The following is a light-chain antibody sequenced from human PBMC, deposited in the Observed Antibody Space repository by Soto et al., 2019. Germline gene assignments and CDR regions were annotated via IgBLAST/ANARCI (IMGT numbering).Light chain of an antibody. CDR1: QSISDT. Sequence: EIVMAQCPSALSVSPVXXXXXXXISIQSISDTLAWYQQKPGQAPRLLSYDASARATGIPDRFSGSGFGTEFTLTITSLQSEDFALYYCQQYNNWPPPCTFGQGTKVDI. V-gene: IGKV3-15*01. J-gene: IGKJ1*01. CDR2: DAS. CDR3: QQYNNWPPPCT.